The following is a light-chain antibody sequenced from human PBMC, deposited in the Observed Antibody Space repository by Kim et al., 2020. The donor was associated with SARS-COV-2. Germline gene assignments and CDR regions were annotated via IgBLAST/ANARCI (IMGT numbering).Light chain of an antibody. CDR2: GAS. CDR1: QGIRNY. J-gene: IGKJ5*01. CDR3: LQHNTYPFT. Sequence: ASVGNRVTITCRASQGIRNYLGWYQQKPGRAPKLLIYGASSLQSGVPSRFSGSGSGTEFTLTISSVQPEDFATYFCLQHNTYPFTFGQGTRLEIK. V-gene: IGKV1-17*01.